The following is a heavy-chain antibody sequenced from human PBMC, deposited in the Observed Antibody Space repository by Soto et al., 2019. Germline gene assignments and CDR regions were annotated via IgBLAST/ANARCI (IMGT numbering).Heavy chain of an antibody. V-gene: IGHV1-18*01. Sequence: QVHLVQSGTEVKKPGASVNVSCKASGYTFTSYGISWLRQAPGQGLEWMGWISAYKGNTNYAQKFQGRVTMTTDTSTSTVYMELGSLRSDDTAVYYCARDRLGSGTYYNYWGQGTLVTVSS. CDR2: ISAYKGNT. CDR3: ARDRLGSGTYYNY. J-gene: IGHJ4*02. D-gene: IGHD3-10*01. CDR1: GYTFTSYG.